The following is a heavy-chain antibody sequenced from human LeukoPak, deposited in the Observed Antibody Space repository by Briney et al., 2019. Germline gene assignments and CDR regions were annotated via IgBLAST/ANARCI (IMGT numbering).Heavy chain of an antibody. D-gene: IGHD2-15*01. CDR2: ISAYNGNT. J-gene: IGHJ6*03. CDR1: GYTLTCYG. Sequence: ASVKVSCQASGYTLTCYGISWVRQAPGQGLEWMGWISAYNGNTNYAQKLQGRLTMTTDTSTSTAYMELRSLRSDDTAVYYCARDHCSGGSCYEWYYYYYMDVWGKGTTVTVSS. CDR3: ARDHCSGGSCYEWYYYYYMDV. V-gene: IGHV1-18*01.